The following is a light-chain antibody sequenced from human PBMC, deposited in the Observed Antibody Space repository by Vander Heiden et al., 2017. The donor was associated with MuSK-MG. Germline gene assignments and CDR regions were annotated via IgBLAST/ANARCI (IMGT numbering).Light chain of an antibody. CDR1: SSNIGARYD. CDR2: DTL. Sequence: QSVLTQPPSVSGDPGQRVTISCTGSSSNIGARYDVHWYQQLPGTAHKLLIYDTLKRPSGVSDRFSGSKSGASASLAIAGLQAGDEADYYCQSLDSGLSGVLFGGGTKLTVL. V-gene: IGLV1-40*01. J-gene: IGLJ2*01. CDR3: QSLDSGLSGVL.